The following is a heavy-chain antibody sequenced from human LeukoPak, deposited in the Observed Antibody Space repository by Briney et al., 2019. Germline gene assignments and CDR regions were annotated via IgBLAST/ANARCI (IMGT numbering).Heavy chain of an antibody. CDR1: GGSISSYY. Sequence: PSETLSLTCTVSGGSISSYYWSWIRQPAGKGLEWIGRIYTSGSTNYNPSLKSRVTMSVDTSKNQFSLTLSSVTAADTAVYYCARGRGRGYSSSSGFDYWGQGTMVTVSS. CDR2: IYTSGST. CDR3: ARGRGRGYSSSSGFDY. D-gene: IGHD6-6*01. J-gene: IGHJ4*03. V-gene: IGHV4-4*07.